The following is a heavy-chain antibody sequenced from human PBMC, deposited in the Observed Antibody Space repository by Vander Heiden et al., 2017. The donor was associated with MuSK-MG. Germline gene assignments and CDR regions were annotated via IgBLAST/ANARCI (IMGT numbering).Heavy chain of an antibody. CDR2: IKSKTDGGTT. J-gene: IGHJ6*03. CDR3: TTNIVVVPAAKFYYYYYMDV. CDR1: GFTFSNAW. D-gene: IGHD2-2*01. Sequence: EVQLVESGGGLGKPGGSLRLSCAADGFTFSNAWMSWVRQAPGKGLEWVGRIKSKTDGGTTDYAAPVKGRFTISRDDSKNTLYLQMNSLKTEDTAVYYCTTNIVVVPAAKFYYYYYMDVWGKGTTVTVSS. V-gene: IGHV3-15*01.